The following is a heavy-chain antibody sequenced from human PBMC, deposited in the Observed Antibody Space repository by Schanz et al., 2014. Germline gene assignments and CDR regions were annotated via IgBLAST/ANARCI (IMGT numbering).Heavy chain of an antibody. Sequence: VQLVESGGGLVQPGGSRRLSCAASGFTFGSYPIHWVRQAPGKGLEWVAVIWFDGNNKYYADSVKGRFTISRDNSKNTLYLQMNSLGPEDTAVYYCAKSTLWGSGVYYASQIDYWGQGALVTVSS. CDR2: IWFDGNNK. D-gene: IGHD3-10*01. CDR3: AKSTLWGSGVYYASQIDY. J-gene: IGHJ4*02. CDR1: GFTFGSYP. V-gene: IGHV3-33*03.